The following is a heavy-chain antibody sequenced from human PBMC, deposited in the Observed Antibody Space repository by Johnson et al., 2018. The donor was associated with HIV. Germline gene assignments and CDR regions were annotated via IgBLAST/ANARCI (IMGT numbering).Heavy chain of an antibody. V-gene: IGHV3-30*02. Sequence: QVHLVESGGGVVQPGRSLRLSCAASGFTFSSYGMHWVRQAPGKGLEWVAFIRYDGSNKYYADSVKGRFTISRDNSKNTLYLQMNSLKTEDTAVYYCAKERRAPRAFDIWGQGTMLTVSS. J-gene: IGHJ3*02. CDR1: GFTFSSYG. CDR2: IRYDGSNK. CDR3: AKERRAPRAFDI.